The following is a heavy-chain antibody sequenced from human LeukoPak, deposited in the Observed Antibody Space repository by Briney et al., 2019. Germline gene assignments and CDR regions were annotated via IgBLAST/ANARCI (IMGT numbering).Heavy chain of an antibody. V-gene: IGHV3-23*01. Sequence: QSGGSLRLSCAASGFTFSSYAMSWVRQAPGKGLEWVSAISGSGGSTYYADSVKGRFTISRYNSKNTLYLQMNSLRVEDTAVYYCAKRYGSGQSNYWGQGTLVTVSS. CDR1: GFTFSSYA. J-gene: IGHJ4*02. CDR3: AKRYGSGQSNY. CDR2: ISGSGGST. D-gene: IGHD3-10*01.